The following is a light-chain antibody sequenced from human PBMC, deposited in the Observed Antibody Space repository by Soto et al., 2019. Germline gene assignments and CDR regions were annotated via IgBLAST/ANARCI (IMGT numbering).Light chain of an antibody. Sequence: DIVMTQSPLSLPVTPGEPASISCRSSQSLLHSNGYNYLDWYLQKPGQSPQLLIYLGSNRASGVPDRFSGSGSGTDFTLKISRVEAEDVGVYYCMQALQTPLTFGGGIKVDI. V-gene: IGKV2-28*01. CDR3: MQALQTPLT. J-gene: IGKJ4*01. CDR2: LGS. CDR1: QSLLHSNGYNY.